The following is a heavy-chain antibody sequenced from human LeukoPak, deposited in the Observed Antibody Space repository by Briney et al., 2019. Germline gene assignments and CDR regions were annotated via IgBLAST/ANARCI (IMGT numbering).Heavy chain of an antibody. D-gene: IGHD6-13*01. CDR2: IIPIFGTA. J-gene: IGHJ6*02. V-gene: IGHV1-69*13. Sequence: GASVKVSCKASGGTFSSYAISWVRQAPGQGLEWMGGIIPIFGTANYAQKFQGRVTITADESTSTAYMELSSLRSEDTAVYYCARDIKNGQLVLRYYYYGMDVWGQGTTVTVSS. CDR1: GGTFSSYA. CDR3: ARDIKNGQLVLRYYYYGMDV.